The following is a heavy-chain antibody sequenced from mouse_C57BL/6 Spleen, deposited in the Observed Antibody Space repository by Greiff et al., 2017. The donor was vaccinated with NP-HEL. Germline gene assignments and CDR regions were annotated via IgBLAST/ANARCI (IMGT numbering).Heavy chain of an antibody. Sequence: VQLQQSGAELVRPGTSVKVSCKASGYAFTNYLIEWVKQRPGQGLEWIGVINPGSGGTNYNEKFKGKATLTADKSSSTAYMQLSSLTSEDSAVYFCARDGYYVFMDYWGQGTSVTVSS. D-gene: IGHD2-3*01. J-gene: IGHJ4*01. V-gene: IGHV1-54*01. CDR3: ARDGYYVFMDY. CDR2: INPGSGGT. CDR1: GYAFTNYL.